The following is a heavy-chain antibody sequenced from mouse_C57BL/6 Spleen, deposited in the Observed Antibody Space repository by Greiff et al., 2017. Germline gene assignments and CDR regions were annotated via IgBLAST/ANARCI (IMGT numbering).Heavy chain of an antibody. CDR2: IDPSDSYT. CDR1: GYTFTSYW. CDR3: ARLYGNYGAMDY. D-gene: IGHD2-10*02. Sequence: QVHVKQPGAELVMPGASVKLSCKASGYTFTSYWMHWVKQRPGQGLEWIGEIDPSDSYTNYNQKFKGKSTFTVDKSSSTAYMQLSSLTSEDSAVYFFARLYGNYGAMDYWGQGTSVTVSS. V-gene: IGHV1-69*01. J-gene: IGHJ4*01.